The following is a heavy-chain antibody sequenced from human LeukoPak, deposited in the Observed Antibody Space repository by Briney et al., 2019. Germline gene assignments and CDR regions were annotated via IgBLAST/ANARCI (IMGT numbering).Heavy chain of an antibody. V-gene: IGHV2-70*11. J-gene: IGHJ6*03. Sequence: SGPALVKPTQTLTLTCTFSGFSLSTDGMCVSWIRQPPGKALEWLARIDWDDDKYYSPSLKTRLTISKDTSKNQVVLTMTNMDPVDTATYFCARSLGYYYYYMDVWGKGTTVTVSS. CDR2: IDWDDDK. CDR3: ARSLGYYYYYMDV. CDR1: GFSLSTDGMC.